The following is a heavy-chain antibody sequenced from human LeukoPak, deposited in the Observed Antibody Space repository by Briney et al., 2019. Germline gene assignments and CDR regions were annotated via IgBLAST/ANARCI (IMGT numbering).Heavy chain of an antibody. Sequence: SSETLSLTCTVSGGSISSYYWSWIRQPPGKGLEWIGYIYYSGSTNYNPSLKSRVTISVDTSKNQFSLKLSSVTAADTAVYYCARVIAVAGTLDYWGQGTLVTVSS. CDR3: ARVIAVAGTLDY. CDR1: GGSISSYY. D-gene: IGHD6-19*01. V-gene: IGHV4-59*01. CDR2: IYYSGST. J-gene: IGHJ4*02.